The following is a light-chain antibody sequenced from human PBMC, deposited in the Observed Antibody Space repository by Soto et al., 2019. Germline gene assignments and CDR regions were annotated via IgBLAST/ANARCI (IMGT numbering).Light chain of an antibody. J-gene: IGLJ2*01. Sequence: QSALTQPASVSGSPGQSITISCTGASSDVGNYNLVSWYQQHPGKAPKLMIYEVTYRPSGVSNRFSGSQSGNTASLTISGLQAEDEADYYCSSYRGSSTLTFGGGTKLTVL. CDR2: EVT. CDR3: SSYRGSSTLT. CDR1: SSDVGNYNL. V-gene: IGLV2-14*02.